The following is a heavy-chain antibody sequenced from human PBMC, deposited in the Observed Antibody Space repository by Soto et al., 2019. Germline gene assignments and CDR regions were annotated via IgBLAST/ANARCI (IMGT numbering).Heavy chain of an antibody. J-gene: IGHJ4*02. CDR3: ATIEYYYGDYDY. CDR1: GGSLSGYY. Sequence: PSETLSLTCAVYGGSLSGYYWSWIRQPPGKGLEWIGEINHSGSTNYNPSLKSRVTISVDTSKNQFSLKLSSVTAADTAVYYCATIEYYYGDYDYWGQGTLVTVSS. V-gene: IGHV4-34*01. D-gene: IGHD3-10*01. CDR2: INHSGST.